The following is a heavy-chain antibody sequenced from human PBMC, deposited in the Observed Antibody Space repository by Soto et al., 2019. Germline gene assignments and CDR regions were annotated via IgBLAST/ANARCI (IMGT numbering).Heavy chain of an antibody. CDR2: ILYDGTKK. Sequence: QEHLVQSGGGVVQPGGSLRLSCAASGFTFRSNGMHWVRQARGKGLEWVAVILYDGTKKYYADSMKGRFTISRDNSKNTLYLQMNSLRAEDTAVYYCAKDRGALRWSEEHYYFDYWGQGTLVTVSS. CDR3: AKDRGALRWSEEHYYFDY. D-gene: IGHD4-17*01. V-gene: IGHV3-30*18. J-gene: IGHJ4*02. CDR1: GFTFRSNG.